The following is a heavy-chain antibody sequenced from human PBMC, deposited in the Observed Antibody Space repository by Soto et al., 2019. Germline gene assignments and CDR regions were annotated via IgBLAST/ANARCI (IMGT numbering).Heavy chain of an antibody. CDR2: ISYDGSNK. CDR3: ARDRGIAAAGTGYYYYYGMDV. CDR1: GFTFSSYA. D-gene: IGHD6-13*01. J-gene: IGHJ6*02. V-gene: IGHV3-30-3*01. Sequence: SGGSLRLSCAASGFTFSSYAMHWVRQAPGKGLEWVAVISYDGSNKYYADSVKGRFTISRDNSKNTLYLQMNSLRAEDTAVYYCARDRGIAAAGTGYYYYYGMDVWGQGTTVTVSS.